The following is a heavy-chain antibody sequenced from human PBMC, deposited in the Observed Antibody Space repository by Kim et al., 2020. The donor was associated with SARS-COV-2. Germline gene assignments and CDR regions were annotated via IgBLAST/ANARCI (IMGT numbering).Heavy chain of an antibody. Sequence: GGSLRLSCAASGFTFSDYYMSWIRQAPGKGLEWVSYISSSGSTIYYADSVKGRFTISRDNAKNSLYLQMNSLRAEDTAVYYCARAQYGYRYSGSYSGDAFDIWGQGTMVTVSS. J-gene: IGHJ3*02. V-gene: IGHV3-11*01. CDR2: ISSSGSTI. D-gene: IGHD1-26*01. CDR3: ARAQYGYRYSGSYSGDAFDI. CDR1: GFTFSDYY.